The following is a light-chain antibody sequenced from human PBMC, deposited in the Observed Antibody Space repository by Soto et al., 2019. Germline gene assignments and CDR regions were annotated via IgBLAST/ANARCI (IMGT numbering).Light chain of an antibody. J-gene: IGLJ1*01. CDR1: SSNIGAGYD. CDR3: HPHDRSPSGYV. CDR2: ANG. Sequence: QSVLTQPPSVSGAPGQRVTISCTGSSSNIGAGYDVHWYQQLPGTAPKLLIYANGNRPSGVPDRFSGSKSGTSASLAITGLQAEDEADYYCHPHDRSPSGYVLATGPEATVL. V-gene: IGLV1-40*01.